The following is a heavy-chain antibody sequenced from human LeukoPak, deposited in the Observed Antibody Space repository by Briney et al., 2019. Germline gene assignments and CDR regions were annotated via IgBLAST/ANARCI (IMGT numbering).Heavy chain of an antibody. D-gene: IGHD5-24*01. V-gene: IGHV3-11*01. CDR1: GFTFSDYY. Sequence: GGSLRLSCAASGFTFSDYYMSWIRQAPGKGLEWVSYISSSGSTIYYADSVKGRFTISRDNAKNSLYLQMNSLRAEDTAVYYCAGSGGWLQLLRYFDYWGQGTLVTVSS. J-gene: IGHJ4*02. CDR3: AGSGGWLQLLRYFDY. CDR2: ISSSGSTI.